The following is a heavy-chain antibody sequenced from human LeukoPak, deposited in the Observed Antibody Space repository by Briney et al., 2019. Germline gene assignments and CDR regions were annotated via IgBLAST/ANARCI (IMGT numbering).Heavy chain of an antibody. J-gene: IGHJ4*02. CDR1: GFTFSSYA. V-gene: IGHV3-23*01. Sequence: GGSLRLSCAASGFTFSSYAMSWVRQAPGKGLEWVSAISGSGGSTYYADSVKGRFTISRDDSKNTLYLQMSSLRAEDTAIYYCAQQWLVLGAFDFWGQGTLVTVSS. CDR3: AQQWLVLGAFDF. D-gene: IGHD6-19*01. CDR2: ISGSGGST.